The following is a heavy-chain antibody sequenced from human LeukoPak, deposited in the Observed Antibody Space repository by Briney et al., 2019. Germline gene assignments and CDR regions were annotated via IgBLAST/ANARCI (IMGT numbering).Heavy chain of an antibody. J-gene: IGHJ5*02. D-gene: IGHD2-2*01. CDR2: INHSGST. V-gene: IGHV4-34*01. CDR3: ARGPVGYCSSTSCSNWFDP. CDR1: GGSFSGYY. Sequence: SETLSLTCAVYGGSFSGYYWSWIRQPPGKGLEWIGEINHSGSTNYNPSLKSRVTISVDTSKNQFSLKLSSVTAADTAVYYCARGPVGYCSSTSCSNWFDPWGQGTPVTVSS.